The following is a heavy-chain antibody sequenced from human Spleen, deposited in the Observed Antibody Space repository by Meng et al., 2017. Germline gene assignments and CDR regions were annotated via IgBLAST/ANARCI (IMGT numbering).Heavy chain of an antibody. CDR3: ASGTGPVVRGVIIEYYYFDH. CDR2: INPSGGNT. V-gene: IGHV1-46*01. Sequence: ASVKVSCKASGYTFTSYYMHWVRQAPGQGLEWMGIINPSGGNTSYAQKFQGRVTITRDTSTSTAYMELSSLRSEDTAVYYCASGTGPVVRGVIIEYYYFDHWGQGTLVTVSS. CDR1: GYTFTSYY. J-gene: IGHJ4*02. D-gene: IGHD3-10*01.